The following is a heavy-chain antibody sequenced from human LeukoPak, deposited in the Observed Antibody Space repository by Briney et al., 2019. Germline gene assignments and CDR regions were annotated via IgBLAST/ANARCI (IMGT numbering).Heavy chain of an antibody. D-gene: IGHD6-6*01. J-gene: IGHJ4*02. Sequence: GGSPRLSHAASGYTLRSYWMSWVRQASGKGLEWVANMKEDGGEKYCVDSVKGRFTISRDNVKNSLYRQMNSLRAEDTAVYYCARGVYEFDYWGQGILVTVSS. V-gene: IGHV3-7*01. CDR2: MKEDGGEK. CDR1: GYTLRSYW. CDR3: ARGVYEFDY.